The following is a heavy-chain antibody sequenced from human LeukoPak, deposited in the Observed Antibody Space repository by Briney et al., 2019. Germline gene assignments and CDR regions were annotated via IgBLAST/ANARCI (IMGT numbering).Heavy chain of an antibody. Sequence: PGGSLRLSCAASGFTVSSNYMSWVRQAPGKGLEWVSVIYSGGSTYYADSVKGRFTISRDNSKNTLYLQMNSLRAEDTAVYYCARDLYYDSSGYYDYYYYYGMDVWGQGTTVTVSS. V-gene: IGHV3-66*01. CDR1: GFTVSSNY. J-gene: IGHJ6*02. D-gene: IGHD3-22*01. CDR3: ARDLYYDSSGYYDYYYYYGMDV. CDR2: IYSGGST.